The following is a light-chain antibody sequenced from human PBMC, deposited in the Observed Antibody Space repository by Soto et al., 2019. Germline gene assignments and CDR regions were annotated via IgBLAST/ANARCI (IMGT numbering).Light chain of an antibody. CDR1: QGISSS. CDR2: ASS. V-gene: IGKV1-16*01. J-gene: IGKJ5*01. Sequence: DIQMTQSPSSLSASVGDKVTITCLASQGISSSLACFRLKTGRAPESVIFASSTLQGGVPSRLRGSGSGKHFTLTITSLQPEDSATFYCQQYESYPYTFGQGTRLEIK. CDR3: QQYESYPYT.